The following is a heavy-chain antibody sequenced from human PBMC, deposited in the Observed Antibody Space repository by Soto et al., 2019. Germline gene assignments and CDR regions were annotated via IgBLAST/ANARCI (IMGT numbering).Heavy chain of an antibody. V-gene: IGHV3-33*01. CDR2: IWYDGSNK. CDR3: AREGGCSSTSCYDGGGYYYYYMDV. D-gene: IGHD2-2*01. Sequence: QVQLVESGGGVVQPGRSLRLSCAASGFTFSSYGMHWVRQAPGKGLEWVAVIWYDGSNKYYADSVKGRFTISRDNSKNTLYVQMNSLRAEDTAVYYCAREGGCSSTSCYDGGGYYYYYMDVWGKGTTVTVSS. J-gene: IGHJ6*03. CDR1: GFTFSSYG.